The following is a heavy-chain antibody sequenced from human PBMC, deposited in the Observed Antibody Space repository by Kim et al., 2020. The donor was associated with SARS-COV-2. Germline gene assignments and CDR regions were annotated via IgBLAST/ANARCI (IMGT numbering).Heavy chain of an antibody. CDR3: ARHKMSTNAFDI. V-gene: IGHV4-4*02. CDR1: GDSITSNYW. Sequence: SETLSLTCVLSGDSITSNYWWSWVRQPPGKGLEWTGEIYRDGTTNYNPSLRGRVTISLDKSKNQVFLTLTTVTAVDTAIYYCARHKMSTNAFDIWGQGTTVTVSS. CDR2: IYRDGTT. D-gene: IGHD1-1*01. J-gene: IGHJ3*02.